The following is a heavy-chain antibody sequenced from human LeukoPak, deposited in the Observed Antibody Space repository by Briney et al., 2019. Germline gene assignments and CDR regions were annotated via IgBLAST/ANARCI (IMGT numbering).Heavy chain of an antibody. CDR2: IYYSGST. D-gene: IGHD3-22*01. V-gene: IGHV4-31*03. J-gene: IGHJ6*02. CDR3: ARDRTHYHDSSGLFYYYYYGMDV. CDR1: GGSISSGGYY. Sequence: PSQTLSLTCTVSGGSISSGGYYWSWIRQHPGKGLEWIGYIYYSGSTYYNPSLKSRVTISVDTSKNQFSLKLSSVTAADTAVYYCARDRTHYHDSSGLFYYYYYGMDVWGQGTTVTVSS.